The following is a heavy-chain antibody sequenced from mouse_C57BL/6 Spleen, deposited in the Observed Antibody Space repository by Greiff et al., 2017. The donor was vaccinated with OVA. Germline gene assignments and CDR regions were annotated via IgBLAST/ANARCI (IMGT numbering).Heavy chain of an antibody. CDR2: IDPETGGT. CDR1: GYTFTDYE. V-gene: IGHV1-15*01. Sequence: QVQLQQSGAELVRPGASVTLSCKASGYTFTDYEMHWVKQTPVHGLEWIGAIDPETGGTAYNQKFKGKAILTADKSSSTAYMELRSLTSEDSAVYYCTRVYDGYSDYWGKGTTLTVSS. CDR3: TRVYDGYSDY. D-gene: IGHD2-3*01. J-gene: IGHJ2*01.